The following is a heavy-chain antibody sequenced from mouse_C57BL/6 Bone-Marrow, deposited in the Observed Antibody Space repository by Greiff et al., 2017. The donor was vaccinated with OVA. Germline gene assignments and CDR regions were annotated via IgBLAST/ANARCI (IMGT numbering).Heavy chain of an antibody. CDR3: ARKGVITTVVADWYFDV. V-gene: IGHV1-63*01. CDR1: GYTFTNYW. J-gene: IGHJ1*03. CDR2: IYPGGGYT. D-gene: IGHD1-1*01. Sequence: VQLQQSGAELVRPGPSVKMSCKASGYTFTNYWIGWAKQRPGHGLEWIGDIYPGGGYTNYNEKFKGKATLTADKSSSTAYMQFSSLTSEDSAIYYCARKGVITTVVADWYFDVWGTGTTVTVSS.